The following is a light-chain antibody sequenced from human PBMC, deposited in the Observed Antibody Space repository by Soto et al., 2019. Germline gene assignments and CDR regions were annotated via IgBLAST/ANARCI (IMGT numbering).Light chain of an antibody. J-gene: IGLJ1*01. Sequence: QSALTQPPSVSGSPGQSVTISCTGTSSDVGSYNRVSWYQQPPGTAPKLMIYEVSNRPSGVPDRFSGSKSGNTASLTISGLQAEDEADYYCSSYTSSSIYVFGTGNKVTVL. CDR3: SSYTSSSIYV. V-gene: IGLV2-18*02. CDR2: EVS. CDR1: SSDVGSYNR.